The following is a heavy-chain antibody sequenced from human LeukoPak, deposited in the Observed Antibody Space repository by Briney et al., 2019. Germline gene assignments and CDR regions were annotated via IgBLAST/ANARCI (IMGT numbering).Heavy chain of an antibody. Sequence: GGSLRLSCAGPGFDFSSYGMSWVRQAPGKGLEWVSGISGSGGSTYYADSVKGRFTISRDNAKNSLYLQMNSLRAEDTAVYYCARDIYYDSSGYSALDYWGQGTLVTVSS. D-gene: IGHD3-22*01. CDR1: GFDFSSYG. V-gene: IGHV3-48*04. CDR2: ISGSGGST. CDR3: ARDIYYDSSGYSALDY. J-gene: IGHJ4*02.